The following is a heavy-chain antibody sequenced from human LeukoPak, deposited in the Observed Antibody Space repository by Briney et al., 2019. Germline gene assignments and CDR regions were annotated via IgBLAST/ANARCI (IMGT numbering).Heavy chain of an antibody. V-gene: IGHV4-34*01. CDR3: ARGLVTAYSSGWYPGY. J-gene: IGHJ4*02. Sequence: SETLSLTCAVYGGSFSGYYWSWIRQPPGKGLEWIGEINHSGSTNYNPSLKSRVTISVDTSKNQFSLKLSPVTAADTAVYYCARGLVTAYSSGWYPGYWGQGTLVTVSS. D-gene: IGHD6-19*01. CDR2: INHSGST. CDR1: GGSFSGYY.